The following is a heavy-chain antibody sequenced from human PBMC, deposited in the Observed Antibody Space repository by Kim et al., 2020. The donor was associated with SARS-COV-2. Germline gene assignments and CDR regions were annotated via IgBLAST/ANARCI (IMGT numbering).Heavy chain of an antibody. V-gene: IGHV3-23*01. CDR2: ISGSGGST. CDR3: AKGGRDGGWFGELLSHYYYYYMDV. D-gene: IGHD3-10*01. J-gene: IGHJ6*03. Sequence: GGSLRLSCAASGFTFSSYAMSWVRQAPGKGLEWVSAISGSGGSTYYADSVKGRFTISRDNSKNTLYLQMNSLRAEDTAVYYCAKGGRDGGWFGELLSHYYYYYMDVWGKGTTVTVSS. CDR1: GFTFSSYA.